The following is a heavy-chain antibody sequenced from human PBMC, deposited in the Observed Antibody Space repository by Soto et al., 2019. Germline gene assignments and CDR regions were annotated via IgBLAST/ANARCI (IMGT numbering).Heavy chain of an antibody. V-gene: IGHV1-69*06. Sequence: VASVKVSCKASGGTFSSYAISWVRQAPGQGLEWMGGIIPIFGTANYAQKFQGRVTITADKSTSTAYMELSSLRSEDTAVYYCARAASSSSWYYFDYWGQGTLVTVSS. CDR3: ARAASSSSWYYFDY. D-gene: IGHD6-13*01. CDR1: GGTFSSYA. J-gene: IGHJ4*02. CDR2: IIPIFGTA.